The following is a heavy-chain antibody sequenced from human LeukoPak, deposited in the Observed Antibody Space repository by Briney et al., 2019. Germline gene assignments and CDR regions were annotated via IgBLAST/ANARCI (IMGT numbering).Heavy chain of an antibody. V-gene: IGHV4-34*01. CDR1: GGSFSGYY. CDR3: ARGRYYLLRRELNRGNNWFDP. Sequence: PSETLSLTCAVYGGSFSGYYWSWIRQPPGKGLEWIGEINHSGSTNYNPSLKSRVTISVDTSKNQFSLKLSSVTAADTAVYYCARGRYYLLRRELNRGNNWFDPWGQGTLVTVSS. CDR2: INHSGST. J-gene: IGHJ5*02. D-gene: IGHD1-14*01.